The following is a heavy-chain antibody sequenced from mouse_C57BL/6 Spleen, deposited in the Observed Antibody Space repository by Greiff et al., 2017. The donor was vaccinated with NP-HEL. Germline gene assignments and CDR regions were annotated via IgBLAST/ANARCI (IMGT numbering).Heavy chain of an antibody. D-gene: IGHD2-3*01. Sequence: EVKLMESGGGLVKPGGSLKLSCAASGFTFSSYAMSWVRQTPEKRLEWVATISDGGSYTYYPDNVKGRFTISRDNAKNNLYLQMSHLKSEDTAMYYCARDDRWLPFDYWGQGTTLTVSS. CDR1: GFTFSSYA. V-gene: IGHV5-4*01. CDR3: ARDDRWLPFDY. J-gene: IGHJ2*01. CDR2: ISDGGSYT.